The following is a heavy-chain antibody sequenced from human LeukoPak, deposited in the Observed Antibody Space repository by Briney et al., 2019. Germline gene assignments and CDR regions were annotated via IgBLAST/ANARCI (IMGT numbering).Heavy chain of an antibody. CDR3: ARVQRTVTDVFDY. CDR1: GGTFSSYA. D-gene: IGHD4-17*01. J-gene: IGHJ4*02. Sequence: ASVKVSCKASGGTFSSYAISWVRQAPGQGLEWMGRIIPILGIANYAQKFQGRGTITADKSTSTAYMELSSLRSEDTAVYYCARVQRTVTDVFDYWGQGTLVTVSS. CDR2: IIPILGIA. V-gene: IGHV1-69*04.